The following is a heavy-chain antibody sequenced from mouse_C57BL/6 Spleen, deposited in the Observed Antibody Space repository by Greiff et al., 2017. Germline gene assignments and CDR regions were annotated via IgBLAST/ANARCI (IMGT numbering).Heavy chain of an antibody. CDR3: AREGGDYYGSSHWYFDV. D-gene: IGHD1-1*01. CDR2: ISDGGSYT. V-gene: IGHV5-4*01. Sequence: EVKLVESGGGLVKPGGSLKLSCAASGFTFSSYAMSWVRQTPEKRLEWVATISDGGSYTYYPDNVKGRFTISRDNAKNNLYLQMSHLKSEDTAMYYCAREGGDYYGSSHWYFDVWGTGTTVTVSS. CDR1: GFTFSSYA. J-gene: IGHJ1*03.